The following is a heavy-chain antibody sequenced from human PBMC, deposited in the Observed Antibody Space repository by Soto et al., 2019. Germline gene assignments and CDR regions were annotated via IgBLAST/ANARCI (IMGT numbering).Heavy chain of an antibody. J-gene: IGHJ4*02. D-gene: IGHD2-2*01. CDR1: GGSVSSGSYY. CDR2: IYYSGST. Sequence: SETLSLTCTVSGGSVSSGSYYWSWIRQPPGKGLEWIGYIYYSGSTNYNPSLKSRVTISVDTSKNQFSLKLSSVTAADTAVYYCARLIVVVPAAMGGSDYWGQGTLVTVYS. CDR3: ARLIVVVPAAMGGSDY. V-gene: IGHV4-61*01.